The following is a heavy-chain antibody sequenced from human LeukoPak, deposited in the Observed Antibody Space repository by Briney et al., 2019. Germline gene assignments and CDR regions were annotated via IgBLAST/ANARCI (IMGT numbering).Heavy chain of an antibody. J-gene: IGHJ6*03. CDR1: GGSISSYY. CDR3: AREGYYYGSGSMSYMDV. Sequence: SETLSLTCTVSGGSISSYYWSWIRQPAGKGLEWIGRIYTSRSTNYNPSLKSRVTISVDTSKNQFSLKLSSVTAADTAVYYCAREGYYYGSGSMSYMDVWGKGTTVTISS. D-gene: IGHD3-10*01. CDR2: IYTSRST. V-gene: IGHV4-4*07.